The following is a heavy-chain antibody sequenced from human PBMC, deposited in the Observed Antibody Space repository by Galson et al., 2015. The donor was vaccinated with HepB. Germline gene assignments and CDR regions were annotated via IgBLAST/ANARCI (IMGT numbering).Heavy chain of an antibody. CDR3: AREPPLVGVAVAVGGAFDI. Sequence: QSGAEVKKPGESLKISCKGSGYSFTSYWIGWVRQMPGKGLEWMGIIYPGDSDTRYSPSFQGQVTISADKSISTAYLQWSSLKASDTAMYYCAREPPLVGVAVAVGGAFDIWGQGTMVTVSS. J-gene: IGHJ3*02. CDR1: GYSFTSYW. CDR2: IYPGDSDT. V-gene: IGHV5-51*01. D-gene: IGHD6-19*01.